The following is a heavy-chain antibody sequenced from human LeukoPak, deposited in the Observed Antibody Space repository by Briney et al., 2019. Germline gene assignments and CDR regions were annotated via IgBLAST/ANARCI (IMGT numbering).Heavy chain of an antibody. Sequence: ASVKVSCKASGYTFTGYYMHWVRQAPGQGLEWMGWINPNSGGTNYAQKFQGRVTMTRDTSISTAYMELSRLRSDDTAVYYCASRLTYYDFWSGQVPNWFDPWGQGTLVTVSS. CDR2: INPNSGGT. D-gene: IGHD3-3*01. V-gene: IGHV1-2*02. J-gene: IGHJ5*02. CDR1: GYTFTGYY. CDR3: ASRLTYYDFWSGQVPNWFDP.